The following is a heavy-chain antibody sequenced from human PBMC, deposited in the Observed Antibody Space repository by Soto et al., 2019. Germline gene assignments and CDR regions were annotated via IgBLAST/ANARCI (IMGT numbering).Heavy chain of an antibody. J-gene: IGHJ6*02. CDR1: GYTFTGYY. D-gene: IGHD2-21*02. Sequence: VASVKVSCKASGYTFTGYYVLWVRQAPGQGPECMGWINPYTGGTNYAQKFQSRVTMTRDTSISTAYMELSKLISDDTAVYYCATQFHHCGGDCYRGPYFGMDVWGQGTTVTVSS. V-gene: IGHV1-2*02. CDR3: ATQFHHCGGDCYRGPYFGMDV. CDR2: INPYTGGT.